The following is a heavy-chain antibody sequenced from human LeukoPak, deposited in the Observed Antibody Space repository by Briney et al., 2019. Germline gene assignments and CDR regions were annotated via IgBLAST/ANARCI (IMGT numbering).Heavy chain of an antibody. Sequence: PGRSLRLSCVASGFIFRNYAMHWVRQAPDKGLEWVAVGSHDGRNKIYGDSVKGRFTISRDNSKNTVYLQMDNLRPEDTAVYYCAKDRDSSTWSFFDFWGQGTLVTVSS. J-gene: IGHJ4*02. CDR2: GSHDGRNK. V-gene: IGHV3-30*18. CDR1: GFIFRNYA. CDR3: AKDRDSSTWSFFDF. D-gene: IGHD6-13*01.